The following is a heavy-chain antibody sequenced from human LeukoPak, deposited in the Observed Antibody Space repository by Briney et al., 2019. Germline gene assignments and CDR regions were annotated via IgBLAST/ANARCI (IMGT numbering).Heavy chain of an antibody. V-gene: IGHV4-59*01. CDR2: IYYSGST. CDR3: ARGHNWFDP. J-gene: IGHJ5*02. Sequence: SETLSLTCTVSGGSISSYYWSWIRQPPGKGLEWIGYIYYSGSTNYNPSLKSRVTISVDTSKNQFSLKLSSATAADTAVYYCARGHNWFDPWGQGTLVTVSS. CDR1: GGSISSYY.